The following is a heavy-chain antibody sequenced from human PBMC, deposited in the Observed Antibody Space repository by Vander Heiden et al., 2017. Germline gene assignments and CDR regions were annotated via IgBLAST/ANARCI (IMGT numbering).Heavy chain of an antibody. CDR2: IWYDGSNK. V-gene: IGHV3-33*01. Sequence: QVQLVESGGGVVQPGRSLRLSCAASGFTFRSYGMHWVRQAPGKGLEWVAVIWYDGSNKYYADSVKGRFTISRDNSKNTLYLQMNSLRAEDTAVYYCARDCSGGSCYSFQGGMDVWGQGTTVTVSS. CDR3: ARDCSGGSCYSFQGGMDV. J-gene: IGHJ6*02. CDR1: GFTFRSYG. D-gene: IGHD2-15*01.